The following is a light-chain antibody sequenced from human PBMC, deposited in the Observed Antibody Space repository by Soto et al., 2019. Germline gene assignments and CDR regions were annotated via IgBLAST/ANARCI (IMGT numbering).Light chain of an antibody. J-gene: IGKJ4*01. Sequence: DIVMTQAPDSLAVSLGERATINCKSSQSILNSSNKKTQLTWFQQKPGQPPKLLIYWAPTRGSGVPDRLSGSGSGPDFTLAISNLQAEDGAVYYCQQNYSTPLTFGGATKVEI. CDR3: QQNYSTPLT. V-gene: IGKV4-1*01. CDR2: WAP. CDR1: QSILNSSNKKTQ.